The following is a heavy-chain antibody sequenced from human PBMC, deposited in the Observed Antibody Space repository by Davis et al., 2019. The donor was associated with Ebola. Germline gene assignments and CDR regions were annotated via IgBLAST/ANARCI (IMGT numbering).Heavy chain of an antibody. CDR3: ARQGGTMIVVANWFDS. J-gene: IGHJ5*01. V-gene: IGHV4-59*08. D-gene: IGHD3-22*01. CDR2: IYYSGST. Sequence: SETLSLICTVSGASISSYYWSWIRQPPGKGLEWIGYIYYSGSTNYNPSLKSRVTISIDTSKNRFSLKLSSVTAADTAVYYCARQGGTMIVVANWFDSWGQGTLVTVSS. CDR1: GASISSYY.